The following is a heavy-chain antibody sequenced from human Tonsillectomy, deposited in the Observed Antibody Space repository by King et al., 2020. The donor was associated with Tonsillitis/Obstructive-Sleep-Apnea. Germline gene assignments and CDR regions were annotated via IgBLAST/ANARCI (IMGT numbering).Heavy chain of an antibody. V-gene: IGHV4-59*01. D-gene: IGHD2-8*01. CDR1: GGSISSYY. CDR3: ARDMVLEAGGDACDI. J-gene: IGHJ3*02. Sequence: QLQESGPGRVKPSETLSLTCTVSGGSISSYYWSWIRQPPGKGLEWIGYIYDSGSTNYNPSLKSRVTISVDTSKNQFSLKLSSVTAADTAVYYCARDMVLEAGGDACDIWGQGTMVTVSS. CDR2: IYDSGST.